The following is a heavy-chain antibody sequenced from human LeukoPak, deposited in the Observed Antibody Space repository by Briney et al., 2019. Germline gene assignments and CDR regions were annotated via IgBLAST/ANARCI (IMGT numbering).Heavy chain of an antibody. CDR1: GFTFSSYR. Sequence: SGGSLRLSCAASGFTFSSYRMTWVRQAPGKGLEWVASIKPDGSEKYYVDSVKGRFTISRDNAKNSVYLQMNGLRAEDTAVYYCARGSSWSFDYWGQGTLVTVSS. CDR3: ARGSSWSFDY. CDR2: IKPDGSEK. D-gene: IGHD2-15*01. J-gene: IGHJ4*02. V-gene: IGHV3-7*01.